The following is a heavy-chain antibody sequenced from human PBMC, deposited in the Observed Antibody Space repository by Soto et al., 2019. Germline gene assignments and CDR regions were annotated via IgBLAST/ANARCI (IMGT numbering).Heavy chain of an antibody. J-gene: IGHJ4*02. Sequence: GGSLRLSCAASGFTFGYYWMSWVRQAPGKGLEWLATIKLDASEKKYVDSVKGRFTLSRDNAKNSLYLQMDSLRVEDTAVYFCAKDHQTYNWDYLFDSWGPGTLVTVSS. CDR2: IKLDASEK. CDR1: GFTFGYYW. V-gene: IGHV3-7*04. D-gene: IGHD1-7*01. CDR3: AKDHQTYNWDYLFDS.